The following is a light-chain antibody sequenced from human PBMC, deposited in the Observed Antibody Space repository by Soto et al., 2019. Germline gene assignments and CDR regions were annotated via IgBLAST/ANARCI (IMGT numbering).Light chain of an antibody. J-gene: IGKJ1*01. CDR2: GAS. V-gene: IGKV3-15*01. CDR1: QSVSSN. CDR3: QQYNKRPPK. Sequence: IVATQSPATLAVSPGERAALSCRASQSVSSNLAWYQQKPGQAPRLLIYGASTMATGIPVSCSGSGAGTEFPLTISRLPSEDFAXYYCQQYNKRPPKVGQRTKVDIK.